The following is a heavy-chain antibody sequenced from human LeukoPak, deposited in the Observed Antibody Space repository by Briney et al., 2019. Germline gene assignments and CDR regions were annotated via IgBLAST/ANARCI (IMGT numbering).Heavy chain of an antibody. J-gene: IGHJ4*02. V-gene: IGHV3-30*18. CDR1: GFTFSSYG. Sequence: GGSLRLSCAASGFTFSSYGMHWVRQAPGKGLEWVALILYDGSNKYYADSVKGRFTISRDNSKNTLYLQMNSLRGEDTAVYYCAKDFYSSGKSIDYWGQGTLVTVSS. CDR3: AKDFYSSGKSIDY. D-gene: IGHD6-19*01. CDR2: ILYDGSNK.